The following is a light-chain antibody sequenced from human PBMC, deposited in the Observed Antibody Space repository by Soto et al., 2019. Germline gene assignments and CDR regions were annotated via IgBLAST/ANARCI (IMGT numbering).Light chain of an antibody. J-gene: IGKJ5*01. CDR2: DAS. Sequence: EIVLTQSPATLSLSPGERATLSCRASQSVSTYVAWYQQKPGQAPRLLIYDASNRATGIPARCSGSGSGTDIILTISSLEPEDFAFYYCQQRSNWPAFGQGTRLEIK. CDR3: QQRSNWPA. V-gene: IGKV3-11*01. CDR1: QSVSTY.